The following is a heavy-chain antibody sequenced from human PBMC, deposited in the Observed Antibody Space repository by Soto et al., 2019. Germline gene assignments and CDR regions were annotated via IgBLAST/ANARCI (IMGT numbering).Heavy chain of an antibody. Sequence: SETLSLTCAVSGYSISSGYYWGWIRQAPGKGMEWIASVFHSGNTYYNPSLRSRVTISLDTSKNQFSLKVTSVTAADTAVYYCASLGYCSGTGCFFFDYWGQGILVTVSS. CDR2: VFHSGNT. J-gene: IGHJ4*02. CDR3: ASLGYCSGTGCFFFDY. D-gene: IGHD2-2*01. V-gene: IGHV4-38-2*01. CDR1: GYSISSGYY.